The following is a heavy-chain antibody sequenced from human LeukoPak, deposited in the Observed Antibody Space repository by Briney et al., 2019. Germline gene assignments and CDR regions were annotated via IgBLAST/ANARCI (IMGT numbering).Heavy chain of an antibody. V-gene: IGHV1-18*01. CDR3: ARNGYCSSTSCYVRYYYYGMDV. CDR1: GYTFTSYG. D-gene: IGHD2-2*03. Sequence: GASVKVSCKASGYTFTSYGISWVRQAPGQGLEWMGRISAYNGNTNYAQKLQGRVTMTTDTSTSTAYMELRSLRSDDTAVYYCARNGYCSSTSCYVRYYYYGMDVWGQGTTVTVSS. CDR2: ISAYNGNT. J-gene: IGHJ6*02.